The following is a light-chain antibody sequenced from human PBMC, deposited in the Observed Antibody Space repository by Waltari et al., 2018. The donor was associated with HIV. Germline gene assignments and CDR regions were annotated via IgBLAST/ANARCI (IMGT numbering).Light chain of an antibody. Sequence: YELTQPPSVSVSPGQAASITCSGDQLGDKFPCWYQQKPGQSPVLPIYKENKRPPGIPDRFSGAISGNTATLTISGTQTLDEGDYYWQAWDSNSNVFGPGTKVTVL. V-gene: IGLV3-1*01. CDR3: QAWDSNSNV. J-gene: IGLJ1*01. CDR1: QLGDKF. CDR2: KEN.